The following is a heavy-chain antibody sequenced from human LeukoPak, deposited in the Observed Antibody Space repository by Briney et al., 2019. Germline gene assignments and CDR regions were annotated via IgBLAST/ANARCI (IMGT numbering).Heavy chain of an antibody. Sequence: SVKVSCKASGGTFSSYTISWVRQAPGQGLEWMGRIIPILGIANYAQKFQGRVTITADKSTSTAYMELSSLRSEDTAVYYCAREFIKLGRDRYNYSDYWGQGTLVTVSS. J-gene: IGHJ4*02. CDR2: IIPILGIA. CDR1: GGTFSSYT. D-gene: IGHD5-24*01. V-gene: IGHV1-69*04. CDR3: AREFIKLGRDRYNYSDY.